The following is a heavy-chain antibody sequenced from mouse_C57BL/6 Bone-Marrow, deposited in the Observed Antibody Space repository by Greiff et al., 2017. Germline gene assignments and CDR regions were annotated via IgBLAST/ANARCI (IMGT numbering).Heavy chain of an antibody. Sequence: QVQLQQPGAELVMPGASVKLSCKASGYTFTSYWMHWVKQRPGQGLEWIGEIDPSDSYTNYNQKFKGKSTLTVDKSSSTAYMQLSSLTSEDSAVYYCARPFAYWGQGTLVTGSA. V-gene: IGHV1-69*01. CDR2: IDPSDSYT. J-gene: IGHJ3*01. CDR1: GYTFTSYW. CDR3: ARPFAY.